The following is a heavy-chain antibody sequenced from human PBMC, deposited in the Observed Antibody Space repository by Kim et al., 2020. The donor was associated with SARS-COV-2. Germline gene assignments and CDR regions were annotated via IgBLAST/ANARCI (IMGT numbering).Heavy chain of an antibody. CDR3: ARRSGAFDF. V-gene: IGHV4-4*09. D-gene: IGHD3-3*01. J-gene: IGHJ5*01. Sequence: GSTTHNPSLKSRVTISVDTSKNQFSLKLSSVTAADTAVYYCARRSGAFDFWGQGTLVTVSS. CDR2: GST.